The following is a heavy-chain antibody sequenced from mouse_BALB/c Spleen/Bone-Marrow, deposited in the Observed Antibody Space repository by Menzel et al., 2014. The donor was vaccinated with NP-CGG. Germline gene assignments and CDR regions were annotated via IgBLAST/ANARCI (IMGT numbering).Heavy chain of an antibody. CDR3: ARHAYYDQTEVSFVY. D-gene: IGHD2-4*01. Sequence: EVQLQESGGGLVKSGGSLKLSCAASGFTFSNYGMSWVRQTPEKRLEWVANISGGGSYTFYSDSVKGRFSISRDNAKNNLYLQLNSLRSEDTALYYCARHAYYDQTEVSFVYWGQGTLVTVSA. CDR2: ISGGGSYT. CDR1: GFTFSNYG. J-gene: IGHJ3*01. V-gene: IGHV5-9-2*01.